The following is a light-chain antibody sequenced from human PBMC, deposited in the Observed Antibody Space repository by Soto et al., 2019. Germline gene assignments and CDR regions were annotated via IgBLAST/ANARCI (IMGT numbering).Light chain of an antibody. CDR3: QQRNNWPLT. CDR2: GAS. J-gene: IGKJ4*01. Sequence: EIVLTQSPGTLSLSPGERATLSCRASQSISSNYLAWYQQKPGQAPRLLIYGASSRATGIPDRFSGSGSGTDFTLTISSLEPEDFAVYYCQQRNNWPLTFGGGTKVEI. CDR1: QSISSNY. V-gene: IGKV3D-20*02.